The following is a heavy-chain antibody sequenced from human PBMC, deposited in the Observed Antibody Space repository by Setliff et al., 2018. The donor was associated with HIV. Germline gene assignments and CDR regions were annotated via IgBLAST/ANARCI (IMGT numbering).Heavy chain of an antibody. CDR3: ANFSGSPVTPDY. CDR1: GGTFSSYA. D-gene: IGHD6-25*01. J-gene: IGHJ4*02. Sequence: SVKVSCKASGGTFSSYAISWVRQAPGQGLEWMGGIIPILGIANYAQKFQGRVTITTDESTSTAYMELSSLRSEDTAVYYCANFSGSPVTPDYWGQGTLVTVSS. V-gene: IGHV1-69*10. CDR2: IIPILGIA.